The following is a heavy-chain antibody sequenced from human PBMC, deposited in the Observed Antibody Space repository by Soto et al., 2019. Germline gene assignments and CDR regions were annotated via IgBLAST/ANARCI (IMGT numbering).Heavy chain of an antibody. CDR3: AREGSLYVDSVSNCLDY. J-gene: IGHJ4*02. CDR1: GFTFSSYS. D-gene: IGHD4-17*01. Sequence: EVQLVESGGGLVKPGGSLRLSCAASGFTFSSYSMNWVRQAPGKCLEWVSSISTTSSFIYSADSVKGRFTISRDNAKNSLYLQMNSLRAEDTAVYYCAREGSLYVDSVSNCLDYWGQGTLVTVSS. V-gene: IGHV3-21*02. CDR2: ISTTSSFI.